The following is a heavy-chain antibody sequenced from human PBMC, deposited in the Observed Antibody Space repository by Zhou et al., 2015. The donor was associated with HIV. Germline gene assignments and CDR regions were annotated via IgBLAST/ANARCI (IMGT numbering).Heavy chain of an antibody. CDR2: INPSGGRT. D-gene: IGHD3-22*01. V-gene: IGHV1-46*01. CDR3: ARATPSLLLDYYDSEPNYSGMDV. Sequence: QVQLVQSGAEVKKPGSSVKVSCKASGGSFSVFGIAWVRQAPGQGLEWMGLINPSGGRTSYPQKFQGRVTMTRDTSTSTVFMELSSLTSEDTAVYYCARATPSLLLDYYDSEPNYSGMDVWGPGTTVTVSS. J-gene: IGHJ6*02. CDR1: GGSFSVFG.